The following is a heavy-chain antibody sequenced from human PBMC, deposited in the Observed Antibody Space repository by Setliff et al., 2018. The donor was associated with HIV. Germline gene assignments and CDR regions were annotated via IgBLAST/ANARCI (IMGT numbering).Heavy chain of an antibody. D-gene: IGHD5-12*01. V-gene: IGHV1-18*01. Sequence: GASVKVSCKASGYTFTSYGISWVRQAPGQGLEWMGWISGYNGNTNYAQKFQGRVTMTTDTSTTTAYMDLRSLRSGDTAMYYCARDPHIVATDGYMDVWGKGTTVTSP. CDR2: ISGYNGNT. J-gene: IGHJ6*03. CDR3: ARDPHIVATDGYMDV. CDR1: GYTFTSYG.